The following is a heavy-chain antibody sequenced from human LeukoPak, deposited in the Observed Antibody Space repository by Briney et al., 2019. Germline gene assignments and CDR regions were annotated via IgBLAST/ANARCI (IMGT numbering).Heavy chain of an antibody. Sequence: AASVKVSCKASGGTFSIYAISCVRQAPGQGLEWMGGIIPIFDTANYAQKCPGRVTITADESKSTAYMELSSLRSEDTAVYYCASCDCYSNYLFWYFDYWGQGTLVTVSS. CDR3: ASCDCYSNYLFWYFDY. CDR1: GGTFSIYA. J-gene: IGHJ4*02. V-gene: IGHV1-69*13. D-gene: IGHD4-11*01. CDR2: IIPIFDTA.